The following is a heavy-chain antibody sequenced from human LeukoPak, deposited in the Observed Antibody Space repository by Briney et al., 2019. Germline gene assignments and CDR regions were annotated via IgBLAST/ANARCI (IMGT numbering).Heavy chain of an antibody. J-gene: IGHJ4*02. Sequence: PGGSLRLSCAASGFTFSSYAMSWVRQVPGKGLEWVSAISGSGGSTYYADSVKGRFTISRDNSKNTLYLQMNSLRAEDTAVYYCAKSGGERGYSYGYPLDYWGQGTLVTVSS. D-gene: IGHD5-18*01. CDR3: AKSGGERGYSYGYPLDY. V-gene: IGHV3-23*01. CDR1: GFTFSSYA. CDR2: ISGSGGST.